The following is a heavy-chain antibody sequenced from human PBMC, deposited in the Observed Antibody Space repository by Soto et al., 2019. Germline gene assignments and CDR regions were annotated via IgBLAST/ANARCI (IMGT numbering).Heavy chain of an antibody. CDR2: IYRTGST. J-gene: IGHJ4*02. CDR1: GGSFTSNNW. CDR3: ASRDPGTSVDY. Sequence: QQHRLGPGPFGASETLSLTCAVSGGSFTSNNWWTWVRQPPGQGLEWIGEIYRTGSTNYNPSLKSRVTISLDKSENQFSLKVTSLTAADTAVYYCASRDPGTSVDYWGQGTLVTVSS. D-gene: IGHD1-7*01. V-gene: IGHV4-4*02.